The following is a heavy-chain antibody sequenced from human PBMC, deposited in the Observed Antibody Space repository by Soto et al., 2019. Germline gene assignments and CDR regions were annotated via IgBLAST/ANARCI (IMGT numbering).Heavy chain of an antibody. V-gene: IGHV3-66*01. Sequence: EVQLVESGGGLGQPGGSLRLSCAASGFTVSSNYMSWVRQAPGKGLEWVSVIYSGGSTYYADSVKGRFTISRDNSKNTLYLQMNSLRAEDTAVYYCARGGSGSQAHYDYGMDVWGQGTTVTVSS. D-gene: IGHD3-10*01. J-gene: IGHJ6*02. CDR2: IYSGGST. CDR3: ARGGSGSQAHYDYGMDV. CDR1: GFTVSSNY.